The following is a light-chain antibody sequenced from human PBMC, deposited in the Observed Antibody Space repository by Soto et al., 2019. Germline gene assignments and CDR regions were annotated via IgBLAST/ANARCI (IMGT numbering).Light chain of an antibody. CDR2: DPP. V-gene: IGKV3-11*01. Sequence: EIVLTQSPDTLYLSPGQRATLSGRASQSVSSHIAWYQQKSGQAPRLLIPDPPNRATGVPVRYSGSGSGTDYTLTISSLEPEDLAIYYCQQRYSWPHTFGGGTKVEIK. J-gene: IGKJ4*01. CDR3: QQRYSWPHT. CDR1: QSVSSH.